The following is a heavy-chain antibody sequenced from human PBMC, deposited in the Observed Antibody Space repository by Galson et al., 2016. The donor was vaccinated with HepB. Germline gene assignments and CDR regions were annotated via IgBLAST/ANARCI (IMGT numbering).Heavy chain of an antibody. CDR2: IKSKSDGGTT. CDR1: GFTFTNAW. Sequence: SLRLSCAASGFTFTNAWMSWVRQAPGQGLEWVARIKSKSDGGTTDYSAPVKNRFTISRDDAKNTLKLLMKSLKTAETALYYCTPIIGAPDHWYFARWGRGTLVTVTS. J-gene: IGHJ2*01. V-gene: IGHV3-15*01. D-gene: IGHD2/OR15-2a*01. CDR3: TPIIGAPDHWYFAR.